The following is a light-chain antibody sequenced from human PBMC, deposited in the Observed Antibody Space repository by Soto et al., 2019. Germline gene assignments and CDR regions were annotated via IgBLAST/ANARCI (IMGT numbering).Light chain of an antibody. CDR3: QSSDTGLRGMV. CDR2: GNN. V-gene: IGLV1-40*01. CDR1: SSNIGADYN. Sequence: QSVLTQPSSVSGAPGQRGTLSCTGTSSNIGADYNVHWYRQVPGTAPKLLVYGNNDRPSGVPDRFSGSKSGPSASLALTGRQTEEEADYYCQSSDTGLRGMVFGGGTKVTVL. J-gene: IGLJ2*01.